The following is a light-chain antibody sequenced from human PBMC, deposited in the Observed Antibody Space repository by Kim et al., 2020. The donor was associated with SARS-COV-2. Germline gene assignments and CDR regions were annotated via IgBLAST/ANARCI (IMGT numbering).Light chain of an antibody. CDR3: LLFYGGVRV. J-gene: IGLJ2*01. CDR1: TGAVTSGHF. CDR2: DID. V-gene: IGLV7-46*01. Sequence: PGRTVTLTCGSSTGAVTSGHFPYWFQQKPGQAPGTLIYDIDKKHSWTPARFSGSLLGGKAALTLWGAQPDDEADYYCLLFYGGVRVFGGGTQLTVL.